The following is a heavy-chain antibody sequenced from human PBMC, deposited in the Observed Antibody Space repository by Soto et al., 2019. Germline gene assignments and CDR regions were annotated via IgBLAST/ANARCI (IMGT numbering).Heavy chain of an antibody. CDR2: ISWNSGNI. CDR1: GFSFGDYG. D-gene: IGHD3-3*01. CDR3: VKDGLTSVFGLVHDGSDI. Sequence: EVQLVESGGGLVQPGRSLRLSCVASGFSFGDYGMHWVGQAPGRGPEWVSGISWNSGNIGYAETVKGRFTISRDNAKNSLYLQMNSLRGEDTALYYCVKDGLTSVFGLVHDGSDIWGHGTMVTVSS. J-gene: IGHJ3*02. V-gene: IGHV3-9*01.